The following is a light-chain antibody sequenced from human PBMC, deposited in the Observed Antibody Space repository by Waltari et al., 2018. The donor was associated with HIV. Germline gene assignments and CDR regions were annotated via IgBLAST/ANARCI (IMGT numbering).Light chain of an antibody. CDR2: RND. V-gene: IGLV1-47*01. Sequence: QSVLTQPPSASATPGQRVAISCSGTWPDIGSSCVYWYQFLPGTTPKLLISRNDQRPSGVPDRFSGSNSDSSASLAGTDGRSEDEGDYYCSTWDNSVGTFSFGGGTKLTGL. J-gene: IGLJ2*01. CDR3: STWDNSVGTFS. CDR1: WPDIGSSC.